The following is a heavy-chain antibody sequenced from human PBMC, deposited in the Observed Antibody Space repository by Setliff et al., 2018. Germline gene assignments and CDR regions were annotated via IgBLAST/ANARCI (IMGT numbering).Heavy chain of an antibody. Sequence: SETLSLTCAIYGQSFSDYYWGWFRQPPGMRPEWIGTVYYSGSIYYNPSLKSRVTLFVDTSKDQFSLRLTSMTAADTAVYYCARDKPEGYNFWSGYLGGGLMDVWGQGTTVTVSS. V-gene: IGHV4-34*01. CDR1: GQSFSDYY. CDR2: VYYSGSI. J-gene: IGHJ6*02. D-gene: IGHD3-3*01. CDR3: ARDKPEGYNFWSGYLGGGLMDV.